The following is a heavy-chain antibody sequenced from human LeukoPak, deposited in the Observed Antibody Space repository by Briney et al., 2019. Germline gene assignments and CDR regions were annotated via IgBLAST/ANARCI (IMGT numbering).Heavy chain of an antibody. Sequence: GGSLRLSCAASGFTFSGSVMHWVRQASGKGLEWAGRIRSKANSYPTVYAASAQGRFTISRDDSKNTAYLQMNSLKTEDTAVYYCTSQSIAARPTSLWGKGTLVTVSS. J-gene: IGHJ4*02. CDR1: GFTFSGSV. CDR2: IRSKANSYPT. D-gene: IGHD6-6*01. CDR3: TSQSIAARPTSL. V-gene: IGHV3-73*01.